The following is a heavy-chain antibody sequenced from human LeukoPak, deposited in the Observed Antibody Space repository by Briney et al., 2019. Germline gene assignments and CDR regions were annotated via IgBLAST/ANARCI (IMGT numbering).Heavy chain of an antibody. J-gene: IGHJ1*01. CDR3: ARAPSEIGGYYPEYFRH. D-gene: IGHD3-22*01. CDR1: GFTFSTYW. CDR2: IKSDGST. Sequence: GGSLRLSCAASGFTFSTYWIHWVRQAQGKGRLWVSRIKSDGSTNYADSVKGRFTISRDDAKNTVSLQMNSLRAEDTGVYYCARAPSEIGGYYPEYFRHWGQGTLVTVSS. V-gene: IGHV3-74*01.